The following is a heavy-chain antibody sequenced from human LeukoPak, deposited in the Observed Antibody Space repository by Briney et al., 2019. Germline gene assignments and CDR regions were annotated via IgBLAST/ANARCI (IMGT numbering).Heavy chain of an antibody. D-gene: IGHD3-3*01. V-gene: IGHV3-23*01. CDR1: GFTFSDCD. CDR3: AEIGSGNKFDF. Sequence: GGSLRLSCLASGFTFSDCDLSWVRLSPGKGPEWVSAITSSGGTSFYADSVKGRFTISRDNSKSTMYLEMSGLRADDTAVYYCAEIGSGNKFDFWGQGTLVTVSS. J-gene: IGHJ4*02. CDR2: ITSSGGTS.